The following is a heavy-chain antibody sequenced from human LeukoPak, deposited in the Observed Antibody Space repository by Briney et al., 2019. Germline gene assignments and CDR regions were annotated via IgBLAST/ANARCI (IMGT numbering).Heavy chain of an antibody. V-gene: IGHV3-9*01. CDR3: AKDFTGTYPRYFDY. CDR2: ISWNSGNI. D-gene: IGHD3-16*02. Sequence: GGSLRLSCAASGFIFDDYAMHWVRQAPGKGLEWVSGISWNSGNIGYADSVKGRFTISRDNAKNSLYLQMNSLRAEDTALYYCAKDFTGTYPRYFDYWGQGTLVTVSS. CDR1: GFIFDDYA. J-gene: IGHJ4*02.